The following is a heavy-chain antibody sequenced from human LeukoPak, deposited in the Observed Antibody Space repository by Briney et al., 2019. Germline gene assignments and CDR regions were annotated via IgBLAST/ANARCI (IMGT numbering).Heavy chain of an antibody. D-gene: IGHD2-2*01. CDR1: GYTFTAYY. V-gene: IGHV1-2*02. Sequence: ASVKVSCKASGYTFTAYYIHWVRQAPGQGLEWMGWINPNSGGTNYAQKFQGRVTLTRDTSITTAYMEVSRLRSDDTAVYYRAKARGLYCSSTSCYECDVWGKGTTVTVSS. CDR2: INPNSGGT. CDR3: AKARGLYCSSTSCYECDV. J-gene: IGHJ6*04.